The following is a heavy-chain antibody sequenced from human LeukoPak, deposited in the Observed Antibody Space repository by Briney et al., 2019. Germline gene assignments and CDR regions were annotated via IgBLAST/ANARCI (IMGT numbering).Heavy chain of an antibody. CDR3: ARVVDQLLYFDY. D-gene: IGHD2-2*01. J-gene: IGHJ4*02. V-gene: IGHV4-31*03. CDR1: GGSISSGGYY. CDR2: IYYSGST. Sequence: PSETLSLTCTVSGGSISSGGYYWSWIRQHPGKGLEWIGYIYYSGSTYYNPSLKSRVTISVDTSKNQFSLELSSVTAADTAVYYCARVVDQLLYFDYWGQGTLVTVSS.